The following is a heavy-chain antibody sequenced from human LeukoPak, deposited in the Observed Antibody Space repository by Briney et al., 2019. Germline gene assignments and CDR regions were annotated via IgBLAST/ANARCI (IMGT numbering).Heavy chain of an antibody. Sequence: PGGSLRLSCAVSGFTFTTYWMRWVRQAPGKELEWVVVISYDGSNKYYADSVKGRFTISRDNSKNTLYLQMNSLRAEDTAVYYCASLNFGELFLGVFVYWGQGTLVTVSS. V-gene: IGHV3-30*03. CDR1: GFTFTTYW. CDR2: ISYDGSNK. J-gene: IGHJ4*02. CDR3: ASLNFGELFLGVFVY. D-gene: IGHD3-10*01.